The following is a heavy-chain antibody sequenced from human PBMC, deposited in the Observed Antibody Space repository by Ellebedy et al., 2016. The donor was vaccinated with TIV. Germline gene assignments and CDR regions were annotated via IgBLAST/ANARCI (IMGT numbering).Heavy chain of an antibody. CDR3: AKGAYSNDYYMDV. Sequence: SLKISCEASGFTFENYAMHWVRQGPGKGLEWVSSISWNSGRIHYADSVKGRFTISRDNAKNSLYLQMNSLRAGDTAFYYCAKGAYSNDYYMDVWGKGTTVTVSS. CDR2: ISWNSGRI. D-gene: IGHD3-16*01. J-gene: IGHJ6*03. V-gene: IGHV3-9*01. CDR1: GFTFENYA.